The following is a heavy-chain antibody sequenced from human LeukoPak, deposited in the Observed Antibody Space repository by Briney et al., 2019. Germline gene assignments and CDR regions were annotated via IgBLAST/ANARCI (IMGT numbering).Heavy chain of an antibody. CDR2: ISGSGDST. CDR3: AKDRGIISDY. V-gene: IGHV3-23*01. D-gene: IGHD3-10*01. J-gene: IGHJ4*02. CDR1: GFTFSNYG. Sequence: GGSLRLSCAASGFTFSNYGMSWVRQAPGKGLEWVSSISGSGDSTYYTDSVKGRFTISRDNSKNTLYLQMNSLRAEDTAVYYCAKDRGIISDYWGQGTLVTVSS.